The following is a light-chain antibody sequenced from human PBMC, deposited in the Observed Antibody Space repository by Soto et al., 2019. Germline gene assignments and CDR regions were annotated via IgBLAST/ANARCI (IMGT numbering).Light chain of an antibody. CDR2: GAS. Sequence: EIVLTQSPGTLSLSPGERATLSCRASQSVNVRFLAWYQQKPGQAPRLLMYGASSRATGIPDRFSGTGSGTDFTLTISRLEPEDFAVYYCQQYGSSPYTFGLGTKLEIK. CDR1: QSVNVRF. CDR3: QQYGSSPYT. J-gene: IGKJ2*01. V-gene: IGKV3-20*01.